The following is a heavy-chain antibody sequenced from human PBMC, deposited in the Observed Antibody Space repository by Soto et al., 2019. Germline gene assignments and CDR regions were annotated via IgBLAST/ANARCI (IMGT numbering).Heavy chain of an antibody. CDR1: GGAFRNSV. D-gene: IGHD3-10*01. Sequence: SVKVSCKASGGAFRNSVISWVRQAPGQGLEWMGGNIPTFGTTHYAQKFQGRVTIIADESTSTVYMELANLRSDDTAVYYCARAPLLVGETIYENYFDYWGQGTLVTV. CDR2: NIPTFGTT. CDR3: ARAPLLVGETIYENYFDY. J-gene: IGHJ4*02. V-gene: IGHV1-69*13.